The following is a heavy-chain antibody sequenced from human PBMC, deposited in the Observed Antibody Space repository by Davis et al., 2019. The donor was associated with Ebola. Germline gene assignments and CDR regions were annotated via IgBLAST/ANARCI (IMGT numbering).Heavy chain of an antibody. Sequence: ASVKVSCKASGYTFTSYGISWVRQAPGQGLEWMGWISAYNGNTNYAQKLQGRVTMTRNTSISTAYMELSRLRSEDTAVYYCARKVGDIYYYGMDVWGQGTTVTVSS. J-gene: IGHJ6*02. CDR2: ISAYNGNT. CDR1: GYTFTSYG. V-gene: IGHV1-18*01. D-gene: IGHD5-12*01. CDR3: ARKVGDIYYYGMDV.